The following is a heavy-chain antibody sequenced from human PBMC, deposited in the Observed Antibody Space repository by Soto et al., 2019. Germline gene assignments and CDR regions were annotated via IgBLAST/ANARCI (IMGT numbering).Heavy chain of an antibody. V-gene: IGHV4-59*08. CDR1: GGSISSYS. CDR2: FYYSENT. Sequence: TSETLSLTCTVSGGSISSYSCGWVRQPPGKGLEWIATFYYSENTHYNPSLKSRVTISVDTSKNQFSLKLSSVTAADTAVYYCARRYGGTFDYWGQGTLVTVSS. D-gene: IGHD2-15*01. CDR3: ARRYGGTFDY. J-gene: IGHJ4*02.